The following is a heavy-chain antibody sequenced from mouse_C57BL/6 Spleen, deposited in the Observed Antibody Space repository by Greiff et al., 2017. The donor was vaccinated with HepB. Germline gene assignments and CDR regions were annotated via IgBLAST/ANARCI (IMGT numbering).Heavy chain of an antibody. CDR1: GFSLTSYG. J-gene: IGHJ1*03. V-gene: IGHV2-2*01. D-gene: IGHD2-4*01. CDR2: IWSGGST. CDR3: ARGNYDYDV. Sequence: QVQLQQSGPGLVQPSQSLSITCTVSGFSLTSYGVHWVRQSPGKGLEWLGVIWSGGSTDYNAAFISRLSISKDNSKSQVFFKMNSLQADDTAIYYCARGNYDYDVWGTGTTVTVSS.